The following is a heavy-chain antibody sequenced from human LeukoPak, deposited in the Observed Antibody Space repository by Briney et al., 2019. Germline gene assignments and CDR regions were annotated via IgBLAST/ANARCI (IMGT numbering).Heavy chain of an antibody. Sequence: PSETLSLTCTVSGGSISSGGYYWSWIRQHPGKGLEWIGYIYYSGSTYYNLSPKSRVTISVDTSKNQFSLKLSSVTAADTAVYFCAREVTTVTTLIDYWGQGTLVTVSS. CDR2: IYYSGST. V-gene: IGHV4-31*03. CDR3: AREVTTVTTLIDY. D-gene: IGHD4-17*01. J-gene: IGHJ4*02. CDR1: GGSISSGGYY.